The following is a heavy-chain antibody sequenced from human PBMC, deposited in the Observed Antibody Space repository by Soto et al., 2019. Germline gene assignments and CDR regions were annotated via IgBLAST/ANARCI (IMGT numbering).Heavy chain of an antibody. V-gene: IGHV4-59*01. CDR2: VYYSGST. J-gene: IGHJ4*02. Sequence: SETLSLTCTVSGGSMSSYYWSWIRQPPGKGLEWIGYVYYSGSTNYNPSLKSRVTISVDTSKSHFSLKLSSVTAADTAVYYCARGLRYNWNSFDYWGQGTLVTVSS. D-gene: IGHD1-20*01. CDR3: ARGLRYNWNSFDY. CDR1: GGSMSSYY.